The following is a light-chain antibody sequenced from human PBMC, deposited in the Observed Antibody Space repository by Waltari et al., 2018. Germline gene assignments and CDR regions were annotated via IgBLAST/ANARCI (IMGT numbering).Light chain of an antibody. CDR1: QSVSSS. CDR2: DAS. CDR3: QQRSNWPPTT. Sequence: EIVLTQSPATLSLSPGERATLSCRASQSVSSSLAWYQQKPGQAPRLLIYDASNRATCIPARFIGSGSGTDFTLTISSLEPEDFAVYYCQQRSNWPPTTFGQGTRLEIK. J-gene: IGKJ5*01. V-gene: IGKV3-11*01.